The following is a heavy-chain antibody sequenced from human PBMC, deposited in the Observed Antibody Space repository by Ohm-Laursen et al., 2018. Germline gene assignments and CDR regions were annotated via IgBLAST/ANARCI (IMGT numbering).Heavy chain of an antibody. CDR2: ISYDGSNK. Sequence: SLRLSCTASGFTFSSYGMHWVRQAPGKGLEWVAVISYDGSNKHSADSVKGRFTISRDNSKNTLYLQMNSLRAEDTAVYYCAKGFWSGYYYFDYWGQGTLVTVSS. CDR3: AKGFWSGYYYFDY. V-gene: IGHV3-30*18. D-gene: IGHD3-3*01. CDR1: GFTFSSYG. J-gene: IGHJ4*02.